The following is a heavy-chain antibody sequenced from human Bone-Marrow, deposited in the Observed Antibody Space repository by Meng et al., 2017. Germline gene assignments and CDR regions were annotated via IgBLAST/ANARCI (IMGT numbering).Heavy chain of an antibody. Sequence: LQLQESGSGPLKTAQTMRLTCAVSRDSIRSGGYSWSWIRQQPGKGLEWMWYIYHSVSTYFNPSLKSRVTVSVDRSKNQFSLNLSSVTAADTAVYYCARYSSSSLAFDFWGQGTLVTVSS. CDR3: ARYSSSSLAFDF. J-gene: IGHJ4*02. CDR2: IYHSVST. D-gene: IGHD6-6*01. V-gene: IGHV4-30-2*01. CDR1: RDSIRSGGYS.